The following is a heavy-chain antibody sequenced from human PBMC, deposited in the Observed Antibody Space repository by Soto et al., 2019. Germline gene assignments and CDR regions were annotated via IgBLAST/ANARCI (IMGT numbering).Heavy chain of an antibody. CDR3: ARVGNCSDP. Sequence: PSETLSLTCNVSGGSIGDYYWTWVRQSPEKGLEWIGYMYYNGNINYNPSLKSRVTISIETSKNQFSLTLKSVTAADTAVYYCARVGNCSDPRGKGILVTVSS. V-gene: IGHV4-59*01. CDR1: GGSIGDYY. J-gene: IGHJ5*02. D-gene: IGHD1-26*01. CDR2: MYYNGNI.